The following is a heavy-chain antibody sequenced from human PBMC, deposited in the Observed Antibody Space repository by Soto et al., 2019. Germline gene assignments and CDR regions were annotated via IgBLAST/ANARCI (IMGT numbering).Heavy chain of an antibody. D-gene: IGHD6-19*01. CDR3: AKDRSTGWYYFDS. V-gene: IGHV4-39*02. CDR2: VYYNGHT. J-gene: IGHJ4*02. Sequence: PETLSLTCTVSGRSTSSNNYPWVWIRHPPGKGLEWIGNVYYNGHTYYNPSLSSRLTISVDTSNNHFSLKVKSVTAEDTAVYYCAKDRSTGWYYFDSWGQGTPVTVSS. CDR1: GRSTSSNNYP.